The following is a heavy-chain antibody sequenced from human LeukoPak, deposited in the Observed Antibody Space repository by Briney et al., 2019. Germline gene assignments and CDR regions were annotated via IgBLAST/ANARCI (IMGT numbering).Heavy chain of an antibody. D-gene: IGHD6-13*01. CDR2: ISAYNGNT. CDR3: AAASAAGTPFYY. V-gene: IGHV1-18*01. Sequence: ASVKVSCKASGYTFTSYGISWVRQAPGQGLEWMGWISAYNGNTNYAQKLQGRVTMTTDTSTSTAYMELRSLRSDDTAVYYCAAASAAGTPFYYWGQGTLVTVSS. CDR1: GYTFTSYG. J-gene: IGHJ4*02.